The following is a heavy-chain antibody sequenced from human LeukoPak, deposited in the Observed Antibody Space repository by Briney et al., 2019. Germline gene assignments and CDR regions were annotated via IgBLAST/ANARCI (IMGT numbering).Heavy chain of an antibody. J-gene: IGHJ4*02. D-gene: IGHD3-9*01. V-gene: IGHV1-69*13. Sequence: ASVKVSCKASGYTFTSYAMNWVRQAPGQGLEWMGGIIPIFGTANYAQKFQGRVTITADESTSTAYMELSSLRSEDTAVYYCARAPHPTLRYFDWFCDYWGQGTLVTVSS. CDR2: IIPIFGTA. CDR1: GYTFTSYA. CDR3: ARAPHPTLRYFDWFCDY.